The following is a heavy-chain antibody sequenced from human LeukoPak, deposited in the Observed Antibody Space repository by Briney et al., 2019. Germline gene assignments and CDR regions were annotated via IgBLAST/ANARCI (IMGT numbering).Heavy chain of an antibody. CDR1: GGSFSGYY. J-gene: IGHJ4*02. Sequence: SETLSLTCAVYGGSFSGYYWSWIRQPPGKGLEWIGEINHSGSTNYNPSLKGRVTISVDTSKNQFSLKLSSVTAADTAVYYCARGLSAIVYWGQGTLVTVSS. D-gene: IGHD2-15*01. CDR3: ARGLSAIVY. V-gene: IGHV4-34*01. CDR2: INHSGST.